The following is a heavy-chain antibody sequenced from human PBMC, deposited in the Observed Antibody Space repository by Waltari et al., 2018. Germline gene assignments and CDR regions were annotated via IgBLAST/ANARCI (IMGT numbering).Heavy chain of an antibody. D-gene: IGHD2-2*01. Sequence: EVQLTESGGGLVQPGGSLRLSCAASGFSFSAYWMTWVGQAPGKGLEWVANIKYDGSATYHADSVNGRFSISRDNAKNSLYLQMNSVSAEDTAIYYCARGSPGYVRVWDSWGQGTMVTVSS. CDR3: ARGSPGYVRVWDS. CDR2: IKYDGSAT. J-gene: IGHJ4*02. CDR1: GFSFSAYW. V-gene: IGHV3-7*03.